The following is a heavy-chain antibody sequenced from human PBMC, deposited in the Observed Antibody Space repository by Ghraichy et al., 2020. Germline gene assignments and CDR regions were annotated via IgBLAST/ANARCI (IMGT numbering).Heavy chain of an antibody. J-gene: IGHJ3*02. CDR3: ASCGPSSVSYGGSDVYDI. CDR1: GGSVRSRNRY. V-gene: IGHV4-61*01. D-gene: IGHD6-19*01. Sequence: ESLSLTCTVSGGSVRSRNRYWSWIRQPPGKGLEWIGYGFYSGSTMYNPSLKSRVSISVDTSKNQFSLEVNSVTAADTAVYFCASCGPSSVSYGGSDVYDIWGQGTMVIASS. CDR2: GFYSGST.